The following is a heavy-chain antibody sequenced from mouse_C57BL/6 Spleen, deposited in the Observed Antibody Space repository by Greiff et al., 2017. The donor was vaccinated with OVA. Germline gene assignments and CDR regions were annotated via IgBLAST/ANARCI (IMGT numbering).Heavy chain of an antibody. Sequence: QVQLQQPGAELVKPGASVKLSCKASGYTFTSYWMHWVKQRPGRGLEWIGRIDPNSGGTKYNEKFKRKATLTVDKPSSTAYMQLSSLTSEDSAVYYCARPYYDGSRGAYYFDYWGQGTTLTVSS. D-gene: IGHD1-1*01. CDR2: IDPNSGGT. J-gene: IGHJ2*01. V-gene: IGHV1-72*01. CDR3: ARPYYDGSRGAYYFDY. CDR1: GYTFTSYW.